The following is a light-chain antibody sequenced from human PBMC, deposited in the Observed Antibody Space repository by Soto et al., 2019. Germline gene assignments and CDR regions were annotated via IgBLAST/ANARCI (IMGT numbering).Light chain of an antibody. V-gene: IGKV3-20*01. CDR1: QTVSSSY. CDR3: HHYGSSPPYT. Sequence: EVVLTQSPGTLSLSPGERATLSCRASQTVSSSYLAWYQQKPGQAPRLLIYGASNSATGIPDRFSGSGSGTDFTLTINRLEPEDFAVYYCHHYGSSPPYTFGQGAKLDI. J-gene: IGKJ2*01. CDR2: GAS.